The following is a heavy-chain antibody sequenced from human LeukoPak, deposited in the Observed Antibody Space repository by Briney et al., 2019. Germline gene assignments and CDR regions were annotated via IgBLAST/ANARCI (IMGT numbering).Heavy chain of an antibody. Sequence: GSLRLSCAASGFTFSSYEMNWVRQPPGKGLEWIGSIYYSGSTYYNPSLKSRVTISVDTSKNQFSLKLSSVTAADTAVYYCARAHSSGWYLGAFDIWGQGTMVTVSS. CDR3: ARAHSSGWYLGAFDI. CDR1: GFTFSSYE. J-gene: IGHJ3*02. D-gene: IGHD6-19*01. CDR2: IYYSGST. V-gene: IGHV4-39*07.